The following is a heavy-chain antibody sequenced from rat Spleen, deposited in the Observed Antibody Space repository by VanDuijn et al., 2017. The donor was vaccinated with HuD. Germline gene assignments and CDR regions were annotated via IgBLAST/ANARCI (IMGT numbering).Heavy chain of an antibody. CDR2: MWSDGDT. Sequence: QVQLKESGPGLVQPSQTLSLTCTVSGFSLTSYHVHWVRQPPGKGLEWMGVMWSDGDTSYNSALKSRLSISRDTSKRQVFLRRSSLQTEDTATYYCARQRGSYNSNWFAYWGQGTLVTVSS. J-gene: IGHJ3*01. D-gene: IGHD1-12*02. CDR1: GFSLTSYH. V-gene: IGHV2-32*01. CDR3: ARQRGSYNSNWFAY.